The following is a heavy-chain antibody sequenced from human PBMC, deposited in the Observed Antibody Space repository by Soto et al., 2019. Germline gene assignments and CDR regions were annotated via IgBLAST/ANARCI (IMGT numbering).Heavy chain of an antibody. CDR3: ARDQSWHDLVWRFDP. Sequence: QVQLVQSGAEVKKPGASVKVSCKAIGYSFTSHYMHWVRQAPGQGLEWMGTIYPGGVNIGYAQKFKGRVTMTKDTSTSTVYMELNSLTSEDTAVYYCARDQSWHDLVWRFDPWGQGTLVTVSS. J-gene: IGHJ5*02. CDR2: IYPGGVNI. D-gene: IGHD1-1*01. CDR1: GYSFTSHY. V-gene: IGHV1-46*03.